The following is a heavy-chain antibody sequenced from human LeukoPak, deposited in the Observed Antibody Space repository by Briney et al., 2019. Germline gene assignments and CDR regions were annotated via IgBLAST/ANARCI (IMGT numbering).Heavy chain of an antibody. D-gene: IGHD3-22*01. CDR3: ARYDSSGYSQDAFDI. V-gene: IGHV4-31*11. CDR1: GGSISSGGHY. CDR2: IYNTGTT. J-gene: IGHJ3*02. Sequence: SGTLSLTCAVSGGSISSGGHYWCWIRQHPGKGLEWIGYIYNTGTTYYNSSLKSRLTISVDTSENQFSLKLSSVTAADTAVYYCARYDSSGYSQDAFDIWGQGTMVTVSS.